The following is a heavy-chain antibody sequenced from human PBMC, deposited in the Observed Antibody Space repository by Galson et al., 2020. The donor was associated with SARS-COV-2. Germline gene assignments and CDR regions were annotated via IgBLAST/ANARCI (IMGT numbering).Heavy chain of an antibody. CDR2: ISYDGSNK. CDR1: GFTFSSYG. J-gene: IGHJ2*01. D-gene: IGHD3-10*01. V-gene: IGHV3-30*18. CDR3: AKDGAYVSGSYFGNRGWYFDL. Sequence: TGGSLRLSCAASGFTFSSYGMHWVRQAPGKGLEWVAVISYDGSNKYYADSVKGRFTISRDNSKNTLYLQMNSLRAEDTAVYYCAKDGAYVSGSYFGNRGWYFDLWGRGTLVTVSS.